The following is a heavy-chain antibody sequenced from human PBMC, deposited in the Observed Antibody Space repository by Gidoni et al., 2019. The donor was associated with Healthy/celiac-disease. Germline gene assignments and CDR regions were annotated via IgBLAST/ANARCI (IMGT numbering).Heavy chain of an antibody. V-gene: IGHV3-49*05. D-gene: IGHD4-17*01. CDR2: IRSKAYGGTT. CDR3: TRLAGLGDYGIGGYGD. CDR1: GFTFGDYA. Sequence: EVQLVESGGGLVKPGRSLRLSCTASGFTFGDYAMSWFRQAPGKGLEWVGFIRSKAYGGTTEYAASVKGRFTISRDDSKSIAYLQMNSLKTEDTAVYYCTRLAGLGDYGIGGYGDWGQGTLVTVSS. J-gene: IGHJ4*02.